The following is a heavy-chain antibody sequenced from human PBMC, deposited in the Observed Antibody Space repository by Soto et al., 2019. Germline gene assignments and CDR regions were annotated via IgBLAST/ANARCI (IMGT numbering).Heavy chain of an antibody. D-gene: IGHD6-13*01. CDR1: GGSISSSSYY. CDR3: ARGRGAADSRGSDP. V-gene: IGHV4-39*01. J-gene: IGHJ5*02. Sequence: QLQLQESGPGLVKPSETLSLTCTVSGGSISSSSYYWGWIRQPPGKGLEWIGSIYYSGSTYYNPSLTRRVPISLDTSRIQFSLTLSSVPAADTAVYYCARGRGAADSRGSDPWGQGPLVTVSS. CDR2: IYYSGST.